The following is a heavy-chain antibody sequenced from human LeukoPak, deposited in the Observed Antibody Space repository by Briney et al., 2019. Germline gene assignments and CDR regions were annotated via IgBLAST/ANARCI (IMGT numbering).Heavy chain of an antibody. CDR3: VRLDGATAFNL. Sequence: PGRSLRLSCVVSGFIFSSFGMHWVRQAPGKGLEWVAFISYDGSNKYHADSVKGRFTISRDNSKNTLDLQMDSLRAKDTAVYYCVRLDGATAFNLWGQGTLVTVSS. J-gene: IGHJ4*02. CDR2: ISYDGSNK. V-gene: IGHV3-30*03. D-gene: IGHD4/OR15-4a*01. CDR1: GFIFSSFG.